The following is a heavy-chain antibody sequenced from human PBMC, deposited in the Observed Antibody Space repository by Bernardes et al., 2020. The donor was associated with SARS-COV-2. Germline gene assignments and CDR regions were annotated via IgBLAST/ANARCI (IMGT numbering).Heavy chain of an antibody. CDR3: ARYGDSSGYYSHFDY. Sequence: SETLSLTRAVYGGSFSGYYWSWIRQPPGKGLEWIGEINHSGSTNYNPSLKSRVTISVDTSKNQFSLKLSSVTAADTAVYYCARYGDSSGYYSHFDYWGQGTLVTVSS. V-gene: IGHV4-34*01. J-gene: IGHJ4*02. CDR2: INHSGST. D-gene: IGHD3-22*01. CDR1: GGSFSGYY.